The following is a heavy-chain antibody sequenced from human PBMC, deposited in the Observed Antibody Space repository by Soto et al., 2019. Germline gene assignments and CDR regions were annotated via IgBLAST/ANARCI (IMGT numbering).Heavy chain of an antibody. V-gene: IGHV1-18*01. D-gene: IGHD2-8*01. J-gene: IGHJ5*01. CDR3: GRSSSMLGAGWSDS. CDR2: VSGYNYNT. Sequence: QVQLEQSGPEVKKSGASVKVSCKASGYSFRSYGINWVRQAPGQGLEWIGWVSGYNYNTKYAQKLQGRITVTTDTSTNTAYMELRSMRSDDTAVYYCGRSSSMLGAGWSDSWGRGTLLTFSS. CDR1: GYSFRSYG.